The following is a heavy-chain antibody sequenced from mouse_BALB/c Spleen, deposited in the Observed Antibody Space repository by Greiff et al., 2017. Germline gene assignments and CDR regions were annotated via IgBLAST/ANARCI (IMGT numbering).Heavy chain of an antibody. CDR3: ARSGYYGSSRYYFDY. CDR1: GDSITSGY. CDR2: ISYSGST. V-gene: IGHV3-8*02. J-gene: IGHJ2*01. Sequence: EVKLVESGPSLVKPSQTLSLTCSVTGDSITSGYWNWIRKFPGNKLEYMGYISYSGSTYYNPSLKSRISITRDTSKNQYYLQLNSVTTEDTATYYCARSGYYGSSRYYFDYWGQGTTLTVSS. D-gene: IGHD1-1*01.